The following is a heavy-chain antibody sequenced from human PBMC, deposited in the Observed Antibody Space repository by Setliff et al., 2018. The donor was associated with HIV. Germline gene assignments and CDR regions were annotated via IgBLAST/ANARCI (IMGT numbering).Heavy chain of an antibody. CDR3: AKDRGQGYSGYYGCDS. CDR1: GFSLRSYA. CDR2: IYFDGGDR. D-gene: IGHD5-12*01. V-gene: IGHV3-30*04. J-gene: IGHJ5*02. Sequence: GGSLRLSCAASGFSLRSYAMHWVRQAPGKGLEWVAVIYFDGGDRSYADSVKGRFTISRDNSKNTVYLEMNSLRGDDTAVYFCAKDRGQGYSGYYGCDSWGQGTLVTVSS.